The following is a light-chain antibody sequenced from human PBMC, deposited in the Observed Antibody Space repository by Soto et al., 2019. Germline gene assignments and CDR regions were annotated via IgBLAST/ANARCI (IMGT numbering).Light chain of an antibody. J-gene: IGKJ1*01. CDR2: GAS. CDR3: QQYGSSSWT. V-gene: IGKV3-20*01. Sequence: EIVLTQSPGTLSLSPGERATLSCRASQSVSSNFLAWYQEKPGQSPRLLIYGASSRATGIPDRFSGSGSGTDFTLTISRLKPEDFAVYYCQQYGSSSWTFGQGTKVDIK. CDR1: QSVSSNF.